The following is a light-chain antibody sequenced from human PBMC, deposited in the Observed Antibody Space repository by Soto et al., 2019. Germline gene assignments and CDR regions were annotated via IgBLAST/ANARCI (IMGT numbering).Light chain of an antibody. Sequence: QSVLTQPPSASGTPGQRVTISCSGSSSNIGSNTVNWYQQLPGTAPKLLIFINDQRPSGVPDRFSGSKSGTSASLAISGLHSEDGADYYCAAWDDSLSTWVFGGGTKLTVL. CDR2: IND. J-gene: IGLJ3*02. CDR3: AAWDDSLSTWV. V-gene: IGLV1-44*01. CDR1: SSNIGSNT.